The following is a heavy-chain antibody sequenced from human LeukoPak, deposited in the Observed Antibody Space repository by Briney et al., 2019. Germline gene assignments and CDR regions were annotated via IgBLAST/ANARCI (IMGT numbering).Heavy chain of an antibody. V-gene: IGHV3-48*03. CDR2: ISISGRTI. CDR1: GFTFSSYD. CDR3: AREPIDSSGYPTG. Sequence: GGSLRLSCAASGFTFSSYDMNWVRQAPGKGLEWVSYISISGRTIYYADSVKGRFTISRDNAKNSLYLQMNSLRVERTAVSYFAREPIDSSGYPTGWGQGTMVTVSS. J-gene: IGHJ3*01. D-gene: IGHD3-22*01.